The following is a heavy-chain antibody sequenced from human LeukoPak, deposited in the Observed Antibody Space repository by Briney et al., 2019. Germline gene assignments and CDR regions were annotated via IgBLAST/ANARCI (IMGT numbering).Heavy chain of an antibody. CDR1: GFSFADAT. CDR3: AKDPYMDV. CDR2: INWNSGTM. V-gene: IGHV3-9*01. J-gene: IGHJ6*03. Sequence: GGSLGLSCAASGFSFADATMHWVQHVPGKGLEWVSGINWNSGTMGYADSVKGRFTVSRDNAKNSLYLQMNSLKTEDTALYYCAKDPYMDVWGKGTTVTVSS.